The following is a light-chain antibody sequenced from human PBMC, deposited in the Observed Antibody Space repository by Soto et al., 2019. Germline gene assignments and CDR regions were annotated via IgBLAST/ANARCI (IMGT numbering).Light chain of an antibody. Sequence: DIQMTQSPSTLSASVGDRVTITCRASQSIRPWLAWYQQKPGKAPKILIYKASSLESGVPSRFSGSGSGTEFTLTISSLQPDDFATYYCQQYKTYFRTFGQGTKLEIK. CDR2: KAS. V-gene: IGKV1-5*03. CDR3: QQYKTYFRT. J-gene: IGKJ2*01. CDR1: QSIRPW.